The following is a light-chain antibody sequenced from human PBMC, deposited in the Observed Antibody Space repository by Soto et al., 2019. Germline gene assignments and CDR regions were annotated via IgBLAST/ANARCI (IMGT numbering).Light chain of an antibody. J-gene: IGKJ3*01. V-gene: IGKV3-20*01. CDR3: QQYVTSQIT. CDR2: GAS. CDR1: QSVSSSY. Sequence: EIVLTQSRGSLSFCTGERCNLSCRASQSVSSSYFAWYQQKPGQAPRLLIYGASSRATGIPDRFSGSGSGTDFTLTISRLEPEDFAVYYCQQYVTSQITFGPGTKVDIK.